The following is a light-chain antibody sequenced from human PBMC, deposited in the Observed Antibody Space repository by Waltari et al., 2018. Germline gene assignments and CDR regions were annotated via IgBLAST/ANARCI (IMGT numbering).Light chain of an antibody. CDR3: AAWDDSLKTVI. J-gene: IGLJ2*01. CDR2: SND. CDR1: SSNIGSTT. Sequence: QSVLTQPPSASGTPGQRVTISCSGSSSNIGSTTVNWYQQPPGTAPKLLIYSNDQRPSGVPDRFSGSKSGTSASLAISGLQSEDEAGYYCAAWDDSLKTVIFGGGTKLTVL. V-gene: IGLV1-44*01.